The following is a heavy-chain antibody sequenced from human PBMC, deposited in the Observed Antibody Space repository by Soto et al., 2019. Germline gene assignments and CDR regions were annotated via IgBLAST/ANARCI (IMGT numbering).Heavy chain of an antibody. CDR1: GFTFSSYW. Sequence: GGSLRLSCAASGFTFSSYWMSWVRQAPGKGLEWVANIKQDGSEKYYVDSVKGRFTISRDNAKNSLYLQMNSLRAEDTAVYYCAIVAIDLRISDAFDIWGQGTVVTVSS. V-gene: IGHV3-7*01. D-gene: IGHD2-21*01. CDR2: IKQDGSEK. CDR3: AIVAIDLRISDAFDI. J-gene: IGHJ3*02.